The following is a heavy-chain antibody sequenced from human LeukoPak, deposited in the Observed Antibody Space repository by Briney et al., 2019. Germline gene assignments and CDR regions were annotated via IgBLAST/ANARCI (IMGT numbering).Heavy chain of an antibody. Sequence: GASVKVSCKASGYTFTGYYMHWVRQAPGQGLEWMGWINPNSGGTNYAQKFQGRVTMARDTSISTAYMELSRLRSDDTAVYYCATATNPRLRFLEWLSPKGNWFDPWGQGTLVTVSS. D-gene: IGHD3-3*01. V-gene: IGHV1-2*02. CDR3: ATATNPRLRFLEWLSPKGNWFDP. CDR2: INPNSGGT. J-gene: IGHJ5*02. CDR1: GYTFTGYY.